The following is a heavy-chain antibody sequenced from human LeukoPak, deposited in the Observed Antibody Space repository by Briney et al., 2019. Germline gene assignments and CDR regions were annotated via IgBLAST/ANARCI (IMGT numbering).Heavy chain of an antibody. CDR2: IFYTGST. CDR1: SGSISTSNYY. V-gene: IGHV4-39*07. Sequence: SETLSLTCTVSSGSISTSNYYWGWVRQPPGKALEWIGNIFYTGSTYYSPSLKSRVTISLDTSRNQFSLRLNSVTAADTAVYYCARNHWAPYSSSWHNWFDPWGQGTLVTVSS. CDR3: ARNHWAPYSSSWHNWFDP. D-gene: IGHD6-13*01. J-gene: IGHJ5*02.